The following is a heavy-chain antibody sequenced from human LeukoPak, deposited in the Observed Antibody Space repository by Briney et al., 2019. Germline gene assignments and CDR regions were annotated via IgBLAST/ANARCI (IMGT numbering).Heavy chain of an antibody. CDR2: ITWNGGTI. J-gene: IGHJ4*02. Sequence: GGSLRLSCAASGFTLDDYAMHWVRQAPGKGLEWVSGITWNGGTIDYADSVKGRFTISRDNAKNSLYLQMNSLRAEDTALYYCAARYASGPIADYWGQGTLVTVSS. CDR3: AARYASGPIADY. D-gene: IGHD3-10*01. CDR1: GFTLDDYA. V-gene: IGHV3-9*01.